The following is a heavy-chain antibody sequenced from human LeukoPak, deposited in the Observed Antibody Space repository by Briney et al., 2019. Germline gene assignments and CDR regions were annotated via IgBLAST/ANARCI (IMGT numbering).Heavy chain of an antibody. CDR3: ARDGKETADRNTALDY. D-gene: IGHD2-21*02. J-gene: IGHJ4*02. V-gene: IGHV1-2*06. Sequence: ASVKVSCKASGYTFTVYYIHWVRQAPGQGLEWMGRINPNSGGTNYAQMFQGRVTMTRDTSISTAYIELSRLCSDDTAVYYCARDGKETADRNTALDYWGQGSLVTVSS. CDR2: INPNSGGT. CDR1: GYTFTVYY.